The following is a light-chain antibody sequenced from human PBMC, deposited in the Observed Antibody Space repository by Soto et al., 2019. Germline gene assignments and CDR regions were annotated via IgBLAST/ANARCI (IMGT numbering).Light chain of an antibody. CDR3: QQYGSSGT. J-gene: IGKJ1*01. CDR1: QSVSNNY. Sequence: EIVLTQSPGTLSLSPGERATLSCMSSQSVSNNYLAWYQQNPGQAPXLLIYGASNRATGIPDRFSGRGSGTDFTLTISRLEPEDFAGYYCQQYGSSGTFGQGTKV. CDR2: GAS. V-gene: IGKV3-20*01.